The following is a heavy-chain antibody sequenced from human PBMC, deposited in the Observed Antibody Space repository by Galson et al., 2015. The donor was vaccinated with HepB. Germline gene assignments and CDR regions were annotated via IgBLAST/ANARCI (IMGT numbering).Heavy chain of an antibody. CDR3: ERDRWHFSGGSCYSKGLDDAFDI. Sequence: SLRLSCAASGFTFSDYYMSWIRQAPGKGLEWVAYIRSNSSDTNYADSVKGRFTFSRDNAKNSMYLQMNRKRAEDTAVYYCERDRWHFSGGSCYSKGLDDAFDIWGQGTTVTVSS. D-gene: IGHD2-15*01. CDR1: GFTFSDYY. J-gene: IGHJ3*02. V-gene: IGHV3-11*06. CDR2: IRSNSSDT.